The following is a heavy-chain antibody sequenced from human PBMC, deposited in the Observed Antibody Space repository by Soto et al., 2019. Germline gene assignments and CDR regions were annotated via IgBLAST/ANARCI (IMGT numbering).Heavy chain of an antibody. CDR2: ISAYNGNI. V-gene: IGHV1-18*01. J-gene: IGHJ4*02. D-gene: IGHD6-13*01. CDR1: AYTFTNYG. Sequence: QVQLVQSGGEVNNPVASVKVSCKSSAYTFTNYGISWVRQAPGQGLEWMGWISAYNGNINYAQKFRGRVTMTTDKSTSSAYLEVRILRSDYTAVYYCARSGSSWNLREFDSWGQVTLVTVSS. CDR3: ARSGSSWNLREFDS.